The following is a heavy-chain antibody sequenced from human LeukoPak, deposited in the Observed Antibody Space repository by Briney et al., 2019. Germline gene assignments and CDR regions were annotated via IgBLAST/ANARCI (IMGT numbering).Heavy chain of an antibody. CDR3: AKELKPMIVVADLFDY. J-gene: IGHJ4*02. Sequence: GGSLRLSCAASGFTFSTYGMHWVRQTPGKGLEWAALISYDGSNNYYADSVKGRFTISRDNSKNTLYLQMNSLRPEDTAVYYCAKELKPMIVVADLFDYWGQGTLVTVSS. D-gene: IGHD3-22*01. CDR2: ISYDGSNN. V-gene: IGHV3-30*18. CDR1: GFTFSTYG.